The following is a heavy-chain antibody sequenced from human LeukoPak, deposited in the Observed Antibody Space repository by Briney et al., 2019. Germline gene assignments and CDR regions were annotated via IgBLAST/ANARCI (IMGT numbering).Heavy chain of an antibody. Sequence: SETLSLTCTVPGGSISIFYCSWIRQPPGKGLEWIGYINFRGSISYNPSLQSQLTISVNTSNNQFFLQLSSVTAADTAVYYCARVEPLGGSTRSEYFHHWGQGTLVTVYS. D-gene: IGHD3-16*01. CDR3: ARVEPLGGSTRSEYFHH. CDR2: INFRGSI. CDR1: GGSISIFY. V-gene: IGHV4-59*01. J-gene: IGHJ1*01.